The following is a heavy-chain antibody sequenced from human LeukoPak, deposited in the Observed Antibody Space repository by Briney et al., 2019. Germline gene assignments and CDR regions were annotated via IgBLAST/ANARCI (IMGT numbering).Heavy chain of an antibody. Sequence: SETLSLTCAVYGGSFSGYYWSWIRQPPGKGLEWIGEINHSGGTNYNPSLKSRVTISVDTSKNQFSLKLSSVTAADTAVYYCARGPYSYGQYYYYGMDVWGQGTTVTVSS. V-gene: IGHV4-34*01. J-gene: IGHJ6*02. CDR3: ARGPYSYGQYYYYGMDV. CDR2: INHSGGT. CDR1: GGSFSGYY. D-gene: IGHD5-18*01.